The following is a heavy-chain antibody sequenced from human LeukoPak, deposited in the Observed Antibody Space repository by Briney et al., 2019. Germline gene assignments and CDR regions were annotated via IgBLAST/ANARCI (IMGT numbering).Heavy chain of an antibody. CDR2: ISSSSSYI. Sequence: GGSLRLSCAASGFTFSSYSMNWVRQAPGKGLEWVSSISSSSSYIYYADSVKGRFTISRDNAKNSLYLQMNSLRAEDTAVYYCAKYSDYGDYVLGYWGQGTLVTVSS. CDR1: GFTFSSYS. V-gene: IGHV3-21*01. D-gene: IGHD4-17*01. CDR3: AKYSDYGDYVLGY. J-gene: IGHJ4*02.